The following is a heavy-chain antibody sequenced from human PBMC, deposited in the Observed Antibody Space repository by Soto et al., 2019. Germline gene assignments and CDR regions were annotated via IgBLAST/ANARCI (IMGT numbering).Heavy chain of an antibody. Sequence: PSETLSLTCTVSGGPISSGGYYWSWIRQHPGKGLEWIGYIYYSGSTYYNPSPKSRVTISVDTSKNQFSLKLSSATAADTAVYYCARGAGSSRKYYYYYGMDVWGQGTTVTVSS. CDR1: GGPISSGGYY. V-gene: IGHV4-31*03. CDR2: IYYSGST. J-gene: IGHJ6*02. CDR3: ARGAGSSRKYYYYYGMDV. D-gene: IGHD6-6*01.